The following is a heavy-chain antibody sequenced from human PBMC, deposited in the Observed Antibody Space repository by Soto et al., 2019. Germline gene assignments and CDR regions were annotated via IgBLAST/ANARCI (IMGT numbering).Heavy chain of an antibody. V-gene: IGHV1-69*01. CDR1: GGGNWRDYR. D-gene: IGHD5-12*01. CDR3: ARGSDGYNFGAVY. CDR2: IIPKLGSA. Sequence: QVQLVQSGAEVKEPGSSVKVSCKASGGGNWRDYRTTWVRRAPGKGLEWMGGIIPKLGSANYAPHFQGRVTVTGDESTNSVYLELRSLRSDDTAAYYCARGSDGYNFGAVYWGQGTSVTVSS. J-gene: IGHJ4*02.